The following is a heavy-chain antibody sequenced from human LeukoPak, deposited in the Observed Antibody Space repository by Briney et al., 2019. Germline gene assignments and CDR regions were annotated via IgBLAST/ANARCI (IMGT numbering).Heavy chain of an antibody. V-gene: IGHV3-23*01. CDR3: AKDRQSSGWNCDH. D-gene: IGHD6-19*01. CDR1: GFTFSNYA. J-gene: IGHJ4*02. CDR2: ISGSGGNT. Sequence: GGSLSLSCAASGFTFSNYAMSWVRQAPGKGLEWVSSISGSGGNTYYADSVKGRFTISRDNSKNTLSLQMNSLRAEDTAVYYCAKDRQSSGWNCDHWGQGTLVTVSS.